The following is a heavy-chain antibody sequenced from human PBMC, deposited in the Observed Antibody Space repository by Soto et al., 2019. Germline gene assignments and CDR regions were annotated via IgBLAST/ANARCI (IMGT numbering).Heavy chain of an antibody. CDR3: ARPDSSSWAASFDY. J-gene: IGHJ4*02. V-gene: IGHV4-39*01. CDR1: GDSIDSTNNYY. D-gene: IGHD6-13*01. Sequence: SETLSLTCTVSGDSIDSTNNYYWAWIRQPPGKGSEWIGSSSFTGNTFFNPSLKSRVNIFIDTSKNQFSLRVYSVTAADTAIYYCARPDSSSWAASFDYWGRGTLVTVSS. CDR2: SSFTGNT.